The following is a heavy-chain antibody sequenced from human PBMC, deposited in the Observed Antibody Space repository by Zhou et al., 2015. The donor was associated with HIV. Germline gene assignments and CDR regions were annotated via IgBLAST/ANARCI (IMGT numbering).Heavy chain of an antibody. V-gene: IGHV1-69*13. CDR1: GGTFSSYA. D-gene: IGHD2-15*01. CDR3: ARPQSPSILLPTDEYCSGGSCYGDYYYYGMVRR. CDR2: IIPIFGTA. J-gene: IGHJ6*02. Sequence: QVQLVQSGAEVKKPGASVKVSCKASGGTFSSYAISWVRQAPGQGLEWMGGIIPIFGTANYAQKFQGRVTITADESTSTAYMELSSLRSEDTAVYYCARPQSPSILLPTDEYCSGGSCYGDYYYYGMVRRRAKGPRSTVS.